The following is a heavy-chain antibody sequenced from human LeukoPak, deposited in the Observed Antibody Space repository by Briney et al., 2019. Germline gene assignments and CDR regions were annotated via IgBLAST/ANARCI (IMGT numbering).Heavy chain of an antibody. CDR2: IYSGGST. CDR1: GFTVSSNY. CDR3: ASGVEWELLKD. V-gene: IGHV3-53*01. Sequence: GGSLRLSCAASGFTVSSNYMSWVRQAPGKGLEWVSVIYSGGSTDYADSVKGRSTISRDNSKNTLYLQMNSLRAEDTAVYYCASGVEWELLKDWGQGTLVTVSS. J-gene: IGHJ4*02. D-gene: IGHD1-26*01.